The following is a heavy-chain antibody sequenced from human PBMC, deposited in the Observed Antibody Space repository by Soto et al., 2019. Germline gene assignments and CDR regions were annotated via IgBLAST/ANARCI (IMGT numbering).Heavy chain of an antibody. D-gene: IGHD3-3*01. CDR1: GGTFSSYA. Sequence: SVKCSCKASGGTFSSYAISWGRQAPGQGLEGRGGSVPICGTANYSQKFEGGVTITADEYTRTAYMELGSLRSEDPAVYYCAKRGVVGTYYYYSGMDGWGQGTMVPVSS. J-gene: IGHJ6*02. CDR3: AKRGVVGTYYYYSGMDG. CDR2: SVPICGTA. V-gene: IGHV1-69*13.